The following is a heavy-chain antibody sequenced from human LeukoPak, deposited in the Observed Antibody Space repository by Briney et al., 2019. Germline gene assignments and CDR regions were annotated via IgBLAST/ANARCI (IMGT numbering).Heavy chain of an antibody. CDR2: ICHSGNT. Sequence: SETLSLTCAVSGYSISSGYYWGWIRQPPGKGLEWIGSICHSGNTNYNPSLKSRVTISVDTSKNQFSLKVSSVTAADTALYYCARWYSSSGYLDYWGQGTLVTVSS. CDR1: GYSISSGYY. V-gene: IGHV4-38-2*01. J-gene: IGHJ4*02. D-gene: IGHD6-6*01. CDR3: ARWYSSSGYLDY.